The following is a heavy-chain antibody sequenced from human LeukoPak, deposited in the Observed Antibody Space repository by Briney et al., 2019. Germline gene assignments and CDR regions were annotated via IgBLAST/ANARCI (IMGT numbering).Heavy chain of an antibody. CDR3: AREDDLGYSYGYGFDY. V-gene: IGHV4-4*07. J-gene: IGHJ4*02. D-gene: IGHD5-18*01. CDR2: IYTSGST. CDR1: GYSISSGYY. Sequence: PSETLSLTCTVSGYSISSGYYWGWIRQPAGKGLEWIGRIYTSGSTNYNPSLKSRVTMSVDTSKNQFSLKLSSVTAADTAVYYCAREDDLGYSYGYGFDYWGQGTLVTVSS.